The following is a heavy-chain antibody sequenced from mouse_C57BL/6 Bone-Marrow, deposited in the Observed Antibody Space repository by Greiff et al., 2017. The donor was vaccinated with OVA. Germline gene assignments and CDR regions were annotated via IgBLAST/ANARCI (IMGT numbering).Heavy chain of an antibody. CDR2: ISSGGSYT. V-gene: IGHV5-6*01. CDR1: GFTFSSYG. CDR3: ARQFTTVVDSYAMDY. Sequence: DVQLVESGGDLVKPGGSLKLSCAASGFTFSSYGMSWVRQTPDKRLEWVATISSGGSYTYYPDSVKGRFTISRDNAKNTLYLQMSSLKSEDTAMYYCARQFTTVVDSYAMDYWGQGTSVTVSS. D-gene: IGHD1-1*01. J-gene: IGHJ4*01.